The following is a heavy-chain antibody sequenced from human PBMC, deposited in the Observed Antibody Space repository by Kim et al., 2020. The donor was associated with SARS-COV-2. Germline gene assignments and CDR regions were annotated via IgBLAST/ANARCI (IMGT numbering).Heavy chain of an antibody. J-gene: IGHJ4*02. CDR3: AKGGYSSSWYADY. Sequence: DSLKRRVTSHKDNSKNTLYLQMNSLRAEDTAVYYCAKGGYSSSWYADYWGQGTLVTVSS. V-gene: IGHV3-23*01. D-gene: IGHD6-13*01.